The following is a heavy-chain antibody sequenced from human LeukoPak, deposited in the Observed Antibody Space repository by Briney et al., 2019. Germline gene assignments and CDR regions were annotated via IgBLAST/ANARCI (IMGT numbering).Heavy chain of an antibody. CDR3: AKVPLGVTMVRGVIPDY. Sequence: GGSLRLSCAASGFTFSSYSMNWVRQAPGKGLEWVSSISSSSSYIYYADSVKGRFTISRDNSKNTLYLQMNSLRAEDTAVYYCAKVPLGVTMVRGVIPDYWGQGTLVTVSS. CDR2: ISSSSSYI. CDR1: GFTFSSYS. V-gene: IGHV3-21*04. D-gene: IGHD3-10*01. J-gene: IGHJ4*02.